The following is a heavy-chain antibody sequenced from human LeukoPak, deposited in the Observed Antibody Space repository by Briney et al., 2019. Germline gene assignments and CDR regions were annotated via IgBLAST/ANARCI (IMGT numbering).Heavy chain of an antibody. V-gene: IGHV3-30*18. CDR3: AKDPYDSSGYYYVGNFDY. D-gene: IGHD3-22*01. CDR1: GFTFSSYG. J-gene: IGHJ4*02. Sequence: PGRSLRLSCAASGFTFSSYGMHWVRQAPGKGLEWVAVISYDGSNKYYADSVKGRFTISRDNSKNTLYLQMNNLRAEDTAVYYCAKDPYDSSGYYYVGNFDYWGQGTLVTVSS. CDR2: ISYDGSNK.